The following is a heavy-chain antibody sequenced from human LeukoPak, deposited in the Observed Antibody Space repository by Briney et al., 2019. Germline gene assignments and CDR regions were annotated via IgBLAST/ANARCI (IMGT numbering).Heavy chain of an antibody. J-gene: IGHJ4*02. CDR2: IYYSGST. D-gene: IGHD6-13*01. V-gene: IGHV4-59*01. Sequence: SETLSLTCTVSGGSISSYYWSGIRQPPGKGLEWIGYIYYSGSTNYNPSLKSRVTISVDTSKNQFSLKLSSVTAADTAVYYCARGGSSYRFDYWGQGTLVTVSS. CDR3: ARGGSSYRFDY. CDR1: GGSISSYY.